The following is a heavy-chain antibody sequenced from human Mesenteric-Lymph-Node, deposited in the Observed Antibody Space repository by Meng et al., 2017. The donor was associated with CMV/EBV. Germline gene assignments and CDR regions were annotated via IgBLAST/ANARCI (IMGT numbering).Heavy chain of an antibody. Sequence: SGFPFSSYGMHWVRQAPGKGLGWVAVIWYDGSNKYYADSVKGRFTISRDNSKNTLYLQMNSLRAEDTAVYYCAKDLTTRGYYYGMDVWGQGTTVTVSS. CDR3: AKDLTTRGYYYGMDV. V-gene: IGHV3-33*06. D-gene: IGHD4/OR15-4a*01. CDR2: IWYDGSNK. J-gene: IGHJ6*02. CDR1: GFPFSSYG.